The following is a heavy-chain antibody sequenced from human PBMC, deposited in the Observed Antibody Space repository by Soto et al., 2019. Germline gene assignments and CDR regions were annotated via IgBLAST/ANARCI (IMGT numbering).Heavy chain of an antibody. CDR1: GFTFSSYG. Sequence: PGGSLRLSCAASGFTFSSYGMRWVRQAPGKGLEWVSSISGSGGSTYYADSVKGRFTISRDNSKNTLYLQMSSLRAEDTAVYYCANRNDYGSGSYFPFDHWGQGTLVTVSS. J-gene: IGHJ4*02. CDR2: ISGSGGST. V-gene: IGHV3-23*01. CDR3: ANRNDYGSGSYFPFDH. D-gene: IGHD3-10*01.